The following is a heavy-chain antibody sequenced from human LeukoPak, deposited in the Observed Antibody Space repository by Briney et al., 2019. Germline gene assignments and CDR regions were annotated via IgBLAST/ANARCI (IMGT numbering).Heavy chain of an antibody. Sequence: GRSLRLSCAASGFTFADYAMSWVRQAPGKGLEWVGFIRSKTYGGAADYGASVRGRFTIYRDDSKSIAYLQMNSLEIEDTAVYYCTRISFAIIGRDPVDHWGQGTLVTVSS. CDR3: TRISFAIIGRDPVDH. D-gene: IGHD2-21*01. CDR1: GFTFADYA. V-gene: IGHV3-49*04. CDR2: IRSKTYGGAA. J-gene: IGHJ4*02.